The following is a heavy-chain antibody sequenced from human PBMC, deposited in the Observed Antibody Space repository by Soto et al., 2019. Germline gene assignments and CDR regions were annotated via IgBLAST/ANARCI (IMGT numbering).Heavy chain of an antibody. CDR3: TRAPLGIIVAPDF. CDR1: GYSFTDRS. V-gene: IGHV5-51*01. Sequence: GXSLKISCQASGYSFTDRSIGWVRQMPGKGLEWMGIISPDDSDTTYSPSFQGQVTISVDESISTTYMELSSLTSEDTAVYFCTRAPLGIIVAPDFWGQGTLVTSPQ. CDR2: ISPDDSDT. J-gene: IGHJ4*02. D-gene: IGHD3-22*01.